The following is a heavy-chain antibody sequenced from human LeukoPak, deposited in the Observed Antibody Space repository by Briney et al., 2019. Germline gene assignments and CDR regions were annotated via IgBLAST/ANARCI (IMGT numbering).Heavy chain of an antibody. D-gene: IGHD6-13*01. CDR2: IYYSGST. V-gene: IGHV4-59*08. CDR1: GGSISRYY. CDR3: ARQSGDSSWSLDY. Sequence: SETLSLTCTLSGGSISRYYWSWIRQPPGKGLEWIGFIYYSGSTHYNPSLKSRGTMSVDTSKTQFSLKLSSVSAADTAVYYCARQSGDSSWSLDYWGQGTLVTVSS. J-gene: IGHJ4*02.